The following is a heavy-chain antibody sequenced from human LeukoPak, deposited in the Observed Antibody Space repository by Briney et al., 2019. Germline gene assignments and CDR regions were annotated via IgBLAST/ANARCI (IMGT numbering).Heavy chain of an antibody. CDR3: AKDRGNCGGDCHFFDY. Sequence: GGSLRLSCAASGFTFSSYAMSWVRQAPGKGLEWVSAISGSGGSTYYADSVKGRFTISRDNSKNRLYLQMISLRADDTAAYYCAKDRGNCGGDCHFFDYWGQGTLVTVSS. CDR1: GFTFSSYA. J-gene: IGHJ4*02. CDR2: ISGSGGST. D-gene: IGHD2-21*02. V-gene: IGHV3-23*01.